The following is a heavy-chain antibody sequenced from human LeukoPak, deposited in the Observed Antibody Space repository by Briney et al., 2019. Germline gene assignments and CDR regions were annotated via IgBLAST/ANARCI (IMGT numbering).Heavy chain of an antibody. J-gene: IGHJ5*02. CDR1: GYSFTDYY. CDR2: INPNSGGT. Sequence: ASVKVSCKTSGYSFTDYYMHWVRQAPGQGLEWMGWINPNSGGTSAAQRFQGRVTMTRDTSITTVYMEVSWLTSDDTAIYYCARADRLHGGPYLIGPWGQGTLVTVSS. V-gene: IGHV1-2*02. CDR3: ARADRLHGGPYLIGP. D-gene: IGHD2-21*01.